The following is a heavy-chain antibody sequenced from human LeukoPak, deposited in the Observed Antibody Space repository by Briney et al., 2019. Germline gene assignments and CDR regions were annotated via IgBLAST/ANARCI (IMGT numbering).Heavy chain of an antibody. Sequence: SVKVSCKASGGTFSSYAISWVRQAPGQGLEWMGGIIPIFGTANYAQKFQGRVTITADKSTSTAYMELSSLRSEDTAVYYCARELRYYDSSGSPFDYWGQGTLVTVSS. V-gene: IGHV1-69*06. CDR3: ARELRYYDSSGSPFDY. D-gene: IGHD3-22*01. CDR1: GGTFSSYA. J-gene: IGHJ4*02. CDR2: IIPIFGTA.